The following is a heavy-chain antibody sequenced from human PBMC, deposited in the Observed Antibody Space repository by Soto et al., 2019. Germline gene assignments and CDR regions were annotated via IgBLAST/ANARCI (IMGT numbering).Heavy chain of an antibody. J-gene: IGHJ5*02. D-gene: IGHD2-15*01. V-gene: IGHV1-18*04. CDR3: ALDIVVVVAATLKRYNWFDP. Sequence: ASVKVSCKASGYTFTSYGISWVRQAPGQGLEWMGWISAYNGNTNYAQKLQGRVTMTTDTSTSTAYMELRSLRSDDTAVYYWALDIVVVVAATLKRYNWFDPWGQGTLVTVSS. CDR2: ISAYNGNT. CDR1: GYTFTSYG.